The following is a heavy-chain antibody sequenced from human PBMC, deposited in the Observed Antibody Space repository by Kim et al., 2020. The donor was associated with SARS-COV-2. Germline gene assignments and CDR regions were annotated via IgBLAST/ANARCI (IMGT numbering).Heavy chain of an antibody. CDR1: GFTFSSYA. V-gene: IGHV3-64D*06. J-gene: IGHJ4*02. Sequence: GGSLRLSCSASGFTFSSYAMHWVRQAPGKGLEYVSAISSNGGSTYYADSVKGRFTISRDNSKNTLYLQMSRLRAEDTAVYYCVKALGYCSGGSCYRVFNYWGPGALFTVSS. D-gene: IGHD2-15*01. CDR3: VKALGYCSGGSCYRVFNY. CDR2: ISSNGGST.